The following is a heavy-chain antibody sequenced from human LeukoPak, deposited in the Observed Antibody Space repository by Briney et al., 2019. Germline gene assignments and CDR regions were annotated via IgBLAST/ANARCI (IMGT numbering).Heavy chain of an antibody. V-gene: IGHV4-34*01. D-gene: IGHD3-3*01. Sequence: PSETLSLTCAVYGGSFSGYYWSWIRQPPGKGLEWIGEINHSGSTNYNPSLKSRVTISVDTSKNQFSLELSSVTAADTAVYYCARVRSITIFGVVIIPHPYYMDVWGKGTTVTVSS. CDR3: ARVRSITIFGVVIIPHPYYMDV. J-gene: IGHJ6*03. CDR2: INHSGST. CDR1: GGSFSGYY.